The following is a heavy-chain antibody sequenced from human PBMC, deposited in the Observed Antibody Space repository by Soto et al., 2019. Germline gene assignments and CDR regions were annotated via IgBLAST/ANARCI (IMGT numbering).Heavy chain of an antibody. CDR2: ISGSGLIA. CDR1: GFTSGNYA. Sequence: GSLRLSCSISGFTSGNYAMNWVRQAPGKGLEWLSVISGSGLIAYYADSVKGRFTVSSDKPKSTVILQLTNLTLEHTAIDYCTQADRFWGSFRWGQGTLVTVCS. V-gene: IGHV3-23*01. CDR3: TQADRFWGSFR. J-gene: IGHJ4*02. D-gene: IGHD3-22*01.